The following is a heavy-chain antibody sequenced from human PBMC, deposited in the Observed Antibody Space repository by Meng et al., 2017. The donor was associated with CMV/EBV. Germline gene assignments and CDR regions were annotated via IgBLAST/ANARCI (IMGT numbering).Heavy chain of an antibody. J-gene: IGHJ6*02. V-gene: IGHV1-46*01. CDR3: AREYSDCSSTSCYTYYGMDV. CDR1: GYTLTSYY. Sequence: ASVKVSCKASGYTLTSYYMHWVRQAPGQGLEWMGIINPSGGSTSYAQKFQGRVTMTRDTSTSTVYMELSSLRSEDTAVYYCAREYSDCSSTSCYTYYGMDVWGQGTTVTVSS. D-gene: IGHD2-2*02. CDR2: INPSGGST.